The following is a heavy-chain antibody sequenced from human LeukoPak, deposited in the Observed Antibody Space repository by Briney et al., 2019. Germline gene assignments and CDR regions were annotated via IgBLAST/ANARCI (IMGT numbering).Heavy chain of an antibody. J-gene: IGHJ3*02. CDR2: ISSSSSYI. CDR3: ARLRGFDAFDI. D-gene: IGHD5-12*01. V-gene: IGHV3-21*01. CDR1: GFTFSSYS. Sequence: GGSLRLSCAASGFTFSSYSMNWVRQAPGKGLEWVSSISSSSSYIYYADSVKGRFTISRDNGKNSLYLQMNSLRAEDTAVYYCARLRGFDAFDIWGQGTMVTVSS.